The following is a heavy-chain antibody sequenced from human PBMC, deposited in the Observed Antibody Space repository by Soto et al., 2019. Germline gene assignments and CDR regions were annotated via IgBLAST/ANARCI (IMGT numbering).Heavy chain of an antibody. Sequence: LSLTCAVSGGSISPYYWSWIRQTPGKGLEWIAYIYYSGSTNYNPSLKSRVTISVDTSKNQCSLKLSSVTAADTAVYYCARASYYSDSFGYFLDSWGQGTLVTVSS. CDR3: ARASYYSDSFGYFLDS. J-gene: IGHJ4*02. CDR1: GGSISPYY. V-gene: IGHV4-59*01. D-gene: IGHD3-22*01. CDR2: IYYSGST.